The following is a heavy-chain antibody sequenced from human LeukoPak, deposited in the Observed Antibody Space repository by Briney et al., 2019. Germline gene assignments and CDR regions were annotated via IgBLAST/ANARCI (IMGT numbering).Heavy chain of an antibody. Sequence: GGSLRLSCTGSGFTFGDYAMTWVRQAPGKGLEWVGFIRSQIYGGTPEYAASVKGRFTISRDDSEGVAYLQMNSLRAEDTAVYYCARDQWLVRDHYMDVWGKGTTVIVSS. CDR3: ARDQWLVRDHYMDV. D-gene: IGHD6-19*01. V-gene: IGHV3-49*04. CDR2: IRSQIYGGTP. J-gene: IGHJ6*03. CDR1: GFTFGDYA.